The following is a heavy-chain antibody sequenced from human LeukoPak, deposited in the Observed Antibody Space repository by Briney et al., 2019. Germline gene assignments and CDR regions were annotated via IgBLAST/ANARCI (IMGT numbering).Heavy chain of an antibody. CDR1: GFTFSDYY. J-gene: IGHJ5*02. CDR2: ISSSGSTI. D-gene: IGHD6-6*01. CDR3: ASMSIAAFFPFDP. V-gene: IGHV3-11*01. Sequence: GGSLRLSCAASGFTFSDYYMSWIRQAPGKRLEWVSYISSSGSTIYYADSVKGRFTISRDNAKNSLYLQMNSLRAEDTAVYYCASMSIAAFFPFDPWGQGTLVTVSS.